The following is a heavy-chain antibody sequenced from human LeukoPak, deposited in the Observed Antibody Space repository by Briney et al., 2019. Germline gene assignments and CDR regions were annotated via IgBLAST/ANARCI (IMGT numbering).Heavy chain of an antibody. Sequence: GGSLRLSCAASGFTFSNYAMHWVRQAPGKGLEWVAVIWYDGSNKYYADSVKGRFTISRDNSKNTLFLQMNSLRAEDTAVYYCARGTWYSDRSALPGMDYWGQGTLVTVSS. CDR3: ARGTWYSDRSALPGMDY. CDR1: GFTFSNYA. CDR2: IWYDGSNK. J-gene: IGHJ4*02. D-gene: IGHD1-14*01. V-gene: IGHV3-33*01.